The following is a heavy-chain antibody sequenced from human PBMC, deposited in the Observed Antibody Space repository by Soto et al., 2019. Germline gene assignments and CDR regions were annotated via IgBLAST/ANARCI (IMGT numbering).Heavy chain of an antibody. CDR3: TRDFQGQYYYGMDV. CDR1: GFTFGDYA. J-gene: IGHJ6*02. Sequence: GGSLRLSXTASGFTFGDYAMNWVRQAPGKGLEWVGFIRGKPNGGATDYAASLKGRFTISRDGSRSVAYLQMNSLKTEDTAVYYCTRDFQGQYYYGMDVRGQGTTVTVSS. CDR2: IRGKPNGGAT. V-gene: IGHV3-49*04.